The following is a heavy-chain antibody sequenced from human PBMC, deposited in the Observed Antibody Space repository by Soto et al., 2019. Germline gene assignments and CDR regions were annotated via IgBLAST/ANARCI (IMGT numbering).Heavy chain of an antibody. CDR2: IWSDGSKE. D-gene: IGHD1-26*01. V-gene: IGHV3-33*01. CDR3: ARDKGTTCLDT. J-gene: IGHJ5*02. CDR1: GLPFSASG. Sequence: QAQLVESGGGVVQPGRSLRLSCAASGLPFSASGMHWVRQAPGKGLEWVAMIWSDGSKEYYADSVKGRFTITRDNSKNMIFLQMDSLRVEDTAVYYCARDKGTTCLDTWGQGNMVTVSS.